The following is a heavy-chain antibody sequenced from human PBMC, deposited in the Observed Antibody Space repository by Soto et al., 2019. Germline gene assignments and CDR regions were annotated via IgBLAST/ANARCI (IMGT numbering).Heavy chain of an antibody. J-gene: IGHJ6*02. CDR3: ARESVDIVATTRVSGGMDV. D-gene: IGHD5-12*01. CDR1: GYTFTSYY. CDR2: INPSGGST. V-gene: IGHV1-46*01. Sequence: QVQLVQSGAEVKKPGASVKVSCKASGYTFTSYYMHWVRQAPGQGLEWMGIINPSGGSTSYAQKFQGGVTTTRDKATSTGYMELSSLRSADTAVYYCARESVDIVATTRVSGGMDVWGQGTTVTVSS.